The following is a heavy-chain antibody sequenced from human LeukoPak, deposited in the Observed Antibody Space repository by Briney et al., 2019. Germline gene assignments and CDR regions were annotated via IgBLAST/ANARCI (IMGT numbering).Heavy chain of an antibody. V-gene: IGHV1-3*01. Sequence: ASVKVSCKASGYTFTSYAMHWVRQAPGQRLEWMGWINAGNGNTKYSQKFQGRVTITRDTSASTAYMELSSLRSEDTAVYYCARDARSITGTTVNWFDPWGQGTLVTVSS. CDR3: ARDARSITGTTVNWFDP. CDR2: INAGNGNT. D-gene: IGHD1-20*01. CDR1: GYTFTSYA. J-gene: IGHJ5*02.